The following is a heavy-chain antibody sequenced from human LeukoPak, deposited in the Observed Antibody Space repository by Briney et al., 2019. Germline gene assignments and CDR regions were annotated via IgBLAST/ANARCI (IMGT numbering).Heavy chain of an antibody. D-gene: IGHD1-26*01. CDR2: ISGSGGST. V-gene: IGHV3-23*01. CDR3: AKDKMKWELGDAFDI. CDR1: GFTFSSYA. J-gene: IGHJ3*02. Sequence: GGSLRLSCAASGFTFSSYAMSWVRQAPGKGLEWVSAISGSGGSTYYADSVKGRFTISRDNSKNTLYLQMNSLRAEDTAVYYCAKDKMKWELGDAFDIWAKGQWSPSLQ.